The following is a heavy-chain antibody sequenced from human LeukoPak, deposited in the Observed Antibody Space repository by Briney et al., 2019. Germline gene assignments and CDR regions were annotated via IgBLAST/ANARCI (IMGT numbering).Heavy chain of an antibody. V-gene: IGHV3-21*01. CDR1: GFTFSSYN. J-gene: IGHJ4*02. CDR3: ARSKVAGTSDY. CDR2: ISTSSSYI. Sequence: GGSLRLSCAASGFTFSSYNMNWVRQAPGKGLEWVSTISTSSSYIYYADSVKGRFTISRDNGKNSLYLQMSSLRAEDTAVYYCARSKVAGTSDYWGQATLAAVSS. D-gene: IGHD6-19*01.